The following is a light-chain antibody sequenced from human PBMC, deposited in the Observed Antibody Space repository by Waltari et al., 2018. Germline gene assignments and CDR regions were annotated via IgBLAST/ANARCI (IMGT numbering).Light chain of an antibody. V-gene: IGKV3-15*01. CDR1: QSVSSN. CDR2: GAS. J-gene: IGKJ1*01. Sequence: EIAMTQSPATLSASPGERATLSCRASQSVSSNLAWYQQKPGQAPRLLIYGASTRATGIPARFSGSGSGTEFTLTISSLQSEDFAVYYCQQYNNWPPSWTFGQGTKVEIK. CDR3: QQYNNWPPSWT.